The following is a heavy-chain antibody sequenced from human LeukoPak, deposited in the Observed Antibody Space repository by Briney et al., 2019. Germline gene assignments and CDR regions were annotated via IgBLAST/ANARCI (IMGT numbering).Heavy chain of an antibody. CDR1: GYTFTDYE. CDR3: ARNPSRSDTYFDL. D-gene: IGHD5-18*01. Sequence: GASVKVSCKASGYTFTDYEINWVRQASGQGLEWMGWTNPSSRNRAYAPKFEGRVTMTTDTSTSTAYIELRSLTSEDTAVYYCARNPSRSDTYFDLWGQGTLVTVSS. J-gene: IGHJ4*01. V-gene: IGHV1-8*01. CDR2: TNPSSRNR.